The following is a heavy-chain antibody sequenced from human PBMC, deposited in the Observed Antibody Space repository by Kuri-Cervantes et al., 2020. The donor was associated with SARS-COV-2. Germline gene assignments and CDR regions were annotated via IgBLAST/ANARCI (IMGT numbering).Heavy chain of an antibody. CDR2: INHSGST. J-gene: IGHJ3*01. CDR3: ARALKGQIDAFDV. Sequence: SETLSLTCAVYGGSFSGYYWSWIRQPPGKGLEWIGEINHSGSTNYNPYLKSRVTISVDTSKTQFSLRLSSLTAADTAVYYCARALKGQIDAFDVWGQGTMVTVSS. CDR1: GGSFSGYY. V-gene: IGHV4-34*01.